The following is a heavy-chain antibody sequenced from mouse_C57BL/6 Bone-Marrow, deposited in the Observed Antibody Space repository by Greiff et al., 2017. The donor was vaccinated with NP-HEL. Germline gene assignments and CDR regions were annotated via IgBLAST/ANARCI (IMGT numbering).Heavy chain of an antibody. CDR1: GFNIKDYY. CDR3: TPRDYYGTFYAMDY. V-gene: IGHV14-1*01. Sequence: EVQLQQSGAELVRPGASVKLSCTASGFNIKDYYMHWVKQRPEQGLEWIGRIDPEDGDTESAPKFQGKATMTADTSSNTAYLQLSSLTSEDTAVYYCTPRDYYGTFYAMDYWGQGTSVTVSS. D-gene: IGHD1-1*01. J-gene: IGHJ4*01. CDR2: IDPEDGDT.